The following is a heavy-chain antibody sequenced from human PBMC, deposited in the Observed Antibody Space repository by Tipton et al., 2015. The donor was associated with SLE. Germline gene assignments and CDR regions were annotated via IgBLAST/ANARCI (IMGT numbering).Heavy chain of an antibody. Sequence: GLVKPSGTVSLTCAVSGGSINSYNWWTWVRQPPGKGLEWIGEIYHSGTTNYNPSLKSRVTILADTSKDQFSLKLSSVTAADTAMYYCARYSYFAAAFDIWGQGTLVTVSS. J-gene: IGHJ3*02. CDR1: GGSINSYNW. CDR2: IYHSGTT. V-gene: IGHV4-4*02. D-gene: IGHD5-18*01. CDR3: ARYSYFAAAFDI.